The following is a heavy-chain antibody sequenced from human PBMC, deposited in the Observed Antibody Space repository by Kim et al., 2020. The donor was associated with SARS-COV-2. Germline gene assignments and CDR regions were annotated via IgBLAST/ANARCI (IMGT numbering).Heavy chain of an antibody. CDR3: ARDLPQIRGANDY. D-gene: IGHD3-10*01. V-gene: IGHV1-18*01. Sequence: KLQGRVTMTTDTSTSTAYMELRSLRSDDTAVYYCARDLPQIRGANDYWGQGTLVTVSS. J-gene: IGHJ4*02.